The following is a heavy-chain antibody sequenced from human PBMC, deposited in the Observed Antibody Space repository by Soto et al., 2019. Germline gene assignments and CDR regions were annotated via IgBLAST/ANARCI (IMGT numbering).Heavy chain of an antibody. CDR3: ARSAGYYDILNGYYRNNWFDP. CDR1: GYTFTSYD. D-gene: IGHD3-9*01. J-gene: IGHJ5*02. V-gene: IGHV1-8*01. Sequence: ASVKVSCKASGYTFTSYDINWVRQATGQGLEWMGWMNPNSGNTGYAQKFQGRVTITADKSTSTAYMELSSLRSEDTAVYYCARSAGYYDILNGYYRNNWFDPWG. CDR2: MNPNSGNT.